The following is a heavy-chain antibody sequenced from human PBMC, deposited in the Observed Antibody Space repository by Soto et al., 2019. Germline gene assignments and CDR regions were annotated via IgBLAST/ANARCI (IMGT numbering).Heavy chain of an antibody. J-gene: IGHJ4*02. CDR3: AREGCLLFHSNPTLDY. CDR2: INHSGST. CDR1: GGSFSGYY. V-gene: IGHV4-34*01. Sequence: QVQLQQWGAGLLKPSETLSLTCAVYGGSFSGYYWSWIRQPPGKGLEWIGEINHSGSTNYNPSLNSRLTISVATSKNQFSLKLRSVTAADTAVYYCAREGCLLFHSNPTLDYWGQGTLVTVSS. D-gene: IGHD2-21*02.